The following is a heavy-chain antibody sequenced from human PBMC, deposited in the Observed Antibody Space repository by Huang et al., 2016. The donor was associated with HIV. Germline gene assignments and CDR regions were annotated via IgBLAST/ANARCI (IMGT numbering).Heavy chain of an antibody. CDR2: ISVYQGNT. J-gene: IGHJ6*03. D-gene: IGHD5-18*01. CDR3: ARGGGIQLWLLGYYYMDV. CDR1: GYTFSSFG. Sequence: QVQLVQSGAEVKKTGASVKVSCKASGYTFSSFGISWERQAPGQGLEGVGWISVYQGNTKFAQKFQGRRTRTTDTSTSTAYMELRSLRSDDTAVYYCARGGGIQLWLLGYYYMDVWGNGTTVTVSS. V-gene: IGHV1-18*01.